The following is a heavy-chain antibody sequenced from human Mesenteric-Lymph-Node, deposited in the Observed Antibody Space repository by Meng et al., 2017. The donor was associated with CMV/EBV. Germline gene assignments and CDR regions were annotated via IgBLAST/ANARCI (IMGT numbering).Heavy chain of an antibody. CDR3: ARVEYYGSWSYYLGVDY. Sequence: YLSSGSDCWSWSRRQRGKGLEWIGCVYESGSTNYNHSLRSRVTISVDTSMNQFSLTLRYVTAADTAMYYCARVEYYGSWSYYLGVDYWGQGTLVTVSS. D-gene: IGHD3-10*01. V-gene: IGHV4-61*01. CDR2: VYESGST. CDR1: YLSSGSDC. J-gene: IGHJ4*02.